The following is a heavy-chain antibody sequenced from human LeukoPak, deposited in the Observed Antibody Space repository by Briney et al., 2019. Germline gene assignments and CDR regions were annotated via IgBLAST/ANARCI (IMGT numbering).Heavy chain of an antibody. V-gene: IGHV3-23*01. CDR2: ISGSGGST. CDR1: GFTFGTYV. J-gene: IGHJ4*02. D-gene: IGHD1-1*01. CDR3: AKGNWRYFDY. Sequence: GGSLRLSCAASGFTFGTYVMSWVRQAPGKGLEWVSAISGSGGSTYYADSVKGRFTISRDNSKNTLYLQMNSLGADDTAVYYCAKGNWRYFDYWGQGTLVTVSS.